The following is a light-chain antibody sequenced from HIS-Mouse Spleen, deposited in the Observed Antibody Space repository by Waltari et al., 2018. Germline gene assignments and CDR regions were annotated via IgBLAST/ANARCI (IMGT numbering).Light chain of an antibody. V-gene: IGLV2-14*01. CDR2: EVS. Sequence: QSALTQPASVSGSPGQSITISCTGTSSDVGGYNVVSWYQQHPGKAPKLMLYEVSNRPSGVSNRFSGSKSGNTASLTISGLQAEDEADYYCSSYTSSSTLDWVFGGGTKLTVL. CDR3: SSYTSSSTLDWV. CDR1: SSDVGGYNV. J-gene: IGLJ3*02.